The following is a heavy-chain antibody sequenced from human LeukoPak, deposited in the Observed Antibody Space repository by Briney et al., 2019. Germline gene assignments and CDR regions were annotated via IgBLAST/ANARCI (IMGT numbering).Heavy chain of an antibody. CDR2: ITNDGSST. D-gene: IGHD1-20*01. Sequence: HTGGSLRLSCAASGLTFSSHWMHWVRQAPGKGLVWVSRITNDGSSTTYADSVKGRFTISRDNAKNMLYLQVNSLRAEDTAVSYCARYTWNSAPFDYWGQGTLVTVSS. V-gene: IGHV3-74*01. CDR3: ARYTWNSAPFDY. J-gene: IGHJ4*02. CDR1: GLTFSSHW.